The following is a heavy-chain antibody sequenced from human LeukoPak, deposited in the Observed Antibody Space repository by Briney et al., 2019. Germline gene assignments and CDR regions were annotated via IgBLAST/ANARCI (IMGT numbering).Heavy chain of an antibody. CDR2: SRNKAKSYTT. D-gene: IGHD6-19*01. Sequence: GGSLRLSCASGFTFSDHFLDWVRQAPGKGLEWVGRSRNKAKSYTTEYAASVKGRFNISRDDSKNSLYLQMNSLETEDTAVYYCVRVGSVSGSDYLDYWGQGTLVTVSS. V-gene: IGHV3-72*01. CDR3: VRVGSVSGSDYLDY. CDR1: GFTFSDHF. J-gene: IGHJ4*02.